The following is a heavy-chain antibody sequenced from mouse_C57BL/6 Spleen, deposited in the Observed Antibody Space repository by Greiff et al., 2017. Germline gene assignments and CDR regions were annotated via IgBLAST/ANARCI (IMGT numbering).Heavy chain of an antibody. D-gene: IGHD2-4*01. Sequence: EVQLVESGEGLVKPGGSLKLSCAASGFTFSSYAMSWVRQTPEKRLEWVAYISSGGDYIYYADTVKGRFTISRDNARNTLYLQMSSLKSEDTAMYYCTRGYDYDEEDSWFAYWGQGTLVTVSA. CDR1: GFTFSSYA. J-gene: IGHJ3*01. CDR2: ISSGGDYI. V-gene: IGHV5-9-1*02. CDR3: TRGYDYDEEDSWFAY.